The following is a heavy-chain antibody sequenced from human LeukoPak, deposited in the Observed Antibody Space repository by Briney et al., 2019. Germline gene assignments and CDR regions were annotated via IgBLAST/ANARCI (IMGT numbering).Heavy chain of an antibody. J-gene: IGHJ4*02. CDR3: ARENIVAYYFDY. CDR2: INSDGSST. V-gene: IGHV3-74*01. CDR1: GFTFSSYS. Sequence: GGSLRVSCAASGFTFSSYSVNWVRQAPGKGLVWVSRINSDGSSTSYADSVKGRFTTSRDNAKNTLYLQMNSLRAEDTAVYYCARENIVAYYFDYWGQGALVTVSS. D-gene: IGHD5-12*01.